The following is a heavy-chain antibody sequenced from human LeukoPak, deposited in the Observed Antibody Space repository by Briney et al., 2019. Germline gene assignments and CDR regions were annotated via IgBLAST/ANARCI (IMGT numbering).Heavy chain of an antibody. CDR1: GGSISSGSYY. V-gene: IGHV4-61*02. D-gene: IGHD4-17*01. J-gene: IGHJ4*02. CDR3: ARGGGAYGDPPIVY. Sequence: SETLSLTCTVSGGSISSGSYYWSWIRQPAGKGLEWIGRIYTSGSTNYNPSLKSRVTISVDTSKNQFSLKLSSVTAADTAVYYCARGGGAYGDPPIVYWGQGTLVTVSS. CDR2: IYTSGST.